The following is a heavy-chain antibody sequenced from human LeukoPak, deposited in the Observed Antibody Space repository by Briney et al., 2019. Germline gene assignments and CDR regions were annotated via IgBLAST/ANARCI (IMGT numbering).Heavy chain of an antibody. CDR3: ARASYDSSGYYYNWFDP. J-gene: IGHJ5*02. D-gene: IGHD3-22*01. CDR1: GFTFSSYW. V-gene: IGHV3-74*01. Sequence: GGSLRLSCAASGFTFSSYWMHWVRQAPGKGLVGVSRINSDGSSTSYADSVKGRFTISRDNAKNTLYLQMNSLRAEDTAVYYCARASYDSSGYYYNWFDPWGQGTLVTVSS. CDR2: INSDGSST.